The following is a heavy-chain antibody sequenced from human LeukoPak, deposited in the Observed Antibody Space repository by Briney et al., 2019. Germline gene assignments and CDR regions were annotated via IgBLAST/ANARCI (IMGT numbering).Heavy chain of an antibody. J-gene: IGHJ4*02. CDR1: GVSVSSDH. CDR3: ARRRMGYGILTGYFLYFDY. CDR2: INHSGST. Sequence: PSETLSLTCTVSGVSVSSDHWTWIRQPPGKGLEWIGEINHSGSTNYNPSLKSRVTISVDTSKNQFSLKLSSVTAADTAVYYCARRRMGYGILTGYFLYFDYWGQGTLVTVSS. V-gene: IGHV4-34*01. D-gene: IGHD3-9*01.